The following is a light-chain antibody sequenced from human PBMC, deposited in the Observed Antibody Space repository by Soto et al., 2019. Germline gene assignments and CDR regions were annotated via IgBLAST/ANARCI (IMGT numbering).Light chain of an antibody. CDR3: SSYTSTNHVV. Sequence: QSALTQPASVSGSPGQSITISCTGTSIDVGGYNFVSWYQQHPGKAPKLVIYEVSKRPSGVPNRFSGSKSGNTASLTISGLQAEDETDYYCSSYTSTNHVVFGGGTKLTVL. CDR2: EVS. CDR1: SIDVGGYNF. J-gene: IGLJ2*01. V-gene: IGLV2-14*01.